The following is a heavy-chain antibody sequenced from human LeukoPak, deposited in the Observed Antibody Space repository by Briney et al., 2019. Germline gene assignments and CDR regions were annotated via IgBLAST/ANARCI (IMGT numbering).Heavy chain of an antibody. D-gene: IGHD6-13*01. V-gene: IGHV4-61*09. Sequence: SQTLSLTCTVSGDSLSSDSYFWSWIRQPAGKGLEWIGEINHSGSTNYNPSLKSRVTISVDTSKNQFSLKLSSVTAADTAVYYCARGVGSSSWYNWFDPWGQGTLVTVSS. CDR2: INHSGST. CDR1: GDSLSSDSYF. CDR3: ARGVGSSSWYNWFDP. J-gene: IGHJ5*02.